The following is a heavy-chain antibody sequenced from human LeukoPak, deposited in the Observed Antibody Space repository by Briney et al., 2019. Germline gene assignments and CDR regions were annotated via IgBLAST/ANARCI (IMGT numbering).Heavy chain of an antibody. J-gene: IGHJ5*02. CDR1: GFTFSSYA. Sequence: PGGSLRLSCAASGFTFSSYAMHWVRQAPGKGLEWVAVISYDGSNKYYADSVKGRFTISRDNAKNSLYLQMNSLRAEDTAVYYCARGGHVVVTAMAAGELDPWGQGTLVTVSS. D-gene: IGHD2-21*02. CDR2: ISYDGSNK. CDR3: ARGGHVVVTAMAAGELDP. V-gene: IGHV3-30*04.